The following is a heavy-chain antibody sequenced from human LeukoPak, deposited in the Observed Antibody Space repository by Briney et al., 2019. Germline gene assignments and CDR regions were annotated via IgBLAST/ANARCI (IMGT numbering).Heavy chain of an antibody. J-gene: IGHJ4*02. CDR3: ARVGPDGLFDY. Sequence: SVNVSCKSSRGTFRSYAISWVGQAPGQGVEWTGRIIPILGIANYAQKFQGRVTITADKSTSTAYMELSSLRSEDTAVYYCARVGPDGLFDYWGQGTLVTVSS. V-gene: IGHV1-69*04. D-gene: IGHD3/OR15-3a*01. CDR2: IIPILGIA. CDR1: RGTFRSYA.